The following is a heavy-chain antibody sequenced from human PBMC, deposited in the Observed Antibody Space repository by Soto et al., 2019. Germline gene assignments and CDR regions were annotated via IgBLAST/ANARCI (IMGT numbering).Heavy chain of an antibody. CDR1: GGSISSYY. CDR2: IYYSGST. Sequence: SETLSLTCTVSGGSISSYYWSWMRQPPGKGLEWIGYIYYSGSTYYNPSLKSRVTISVDTSKNQFSLKLSSVTAADTAVYYCASSPYDFWSGYRFDYWGQGTLVTVSS. D-gene: IGHD3-3*01. J-gene: IGHJ4*02. CDR3: ASSPYDFWSGYRFDY. V-gene: IGHV4-59*06.